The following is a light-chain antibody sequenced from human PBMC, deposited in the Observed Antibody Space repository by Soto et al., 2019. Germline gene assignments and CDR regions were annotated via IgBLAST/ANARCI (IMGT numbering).Light chain of an antibody. CDR2: EVT. J-gene: IGLJ2*01. CDR1: SSDVGSYNL. V-gene: IGLV2-23*02. CDR3: CSYAGGATPVV. Sequence: QSALTQPASVSGSPGQSITISCTGTSSDVGSYNLVSWYQQYPGKAPKLMIYEVTKRPSGVSNRFSGSKSGNTASLTISGLQAEDEAGYYCCSYAGGATPVVFGGGTKLTVL.